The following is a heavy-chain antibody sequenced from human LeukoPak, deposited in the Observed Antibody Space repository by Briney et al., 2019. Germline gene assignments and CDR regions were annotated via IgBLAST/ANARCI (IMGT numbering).Heavy chain of an antibody. J-gene: IGHJ6*02. Sequence: SVKVSCKASGGTFSSYAISWLRQAPGPGLEWMGMIVPILGIANYAQKFQGRVTLTEDKSTSPAYMELSSLRSEDTAVYYCARGPIGYCTNGVCPNYYYYGMEVWGQGTTVTVSS. CDR2: IVPILGIA. CDR1: GGTFSSYA. CDR3: ARGPIGYCTNGVCPNYYYYGMEV. V-gene: IGHV1-69*04. D-gene: IGHD2-8*01.